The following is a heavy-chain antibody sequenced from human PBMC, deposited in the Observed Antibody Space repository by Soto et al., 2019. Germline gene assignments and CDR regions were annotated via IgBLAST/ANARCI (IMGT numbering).Heavy chain of an antibody. J-gene: IGHJ6*03. Sequence: SETLSLTCTVSGGSISSGGYYWSWIRQHPGKGLEWIGYIYYSGSTYYNPSLKSRVTISVDTSKNQFSLKLSSVTAADTAVYYCARGIPTVRRLYYMDVWGKGTTVTVSS. CDR1: GGSISSGGYY. D-gene: IGHD4-17*01. CDR3: ARGIPTVRRLYYMDV. V-gene: IGHV4-31*03. CDR2: IYYSGST.